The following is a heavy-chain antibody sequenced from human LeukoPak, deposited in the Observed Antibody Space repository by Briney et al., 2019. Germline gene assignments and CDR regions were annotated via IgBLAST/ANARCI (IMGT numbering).Heavy chain of an antibody. CDR2: ISYDGSNK. D-gene: IGHD1-26*01. Sequence: PGGSLRLSCAASGFTFSSYGMHWVRQAPGKGLEWVAVISYDGSNKYYADSVKGRFTISRDNSKNTLYLQMNSLRAEDTAVYYCARGADSGSYRFDPWGQGTLVTVSS. CDR3: ARGADSGSYRFDP. J-gene: IGHJ5*02. CDR1: GFTFSSYG. V-gene: IGHV3-30*03.